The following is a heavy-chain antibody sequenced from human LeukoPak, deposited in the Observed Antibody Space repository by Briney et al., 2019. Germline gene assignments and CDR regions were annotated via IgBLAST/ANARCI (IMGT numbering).Heavy chain of an antibody. Sequence: SETLSLTCTVSGGSISSSSYYWSWIRQPPGKGLEWIGYIYYSGSTNYNPSLKSRVTISVDTSKNQFSLKLSSVTAADTAVYYCALTAGSGYYYYYMDVWGKGTTVTVSS. J-gene: IGHJ6*03. CDR2: IYYSGST. D-gene: IGHD3-10*01. CDR3: ALTAGSGYYYYYMDV. V-gene: IGHV4-61*01. CDR1: GGSISSSSYY.